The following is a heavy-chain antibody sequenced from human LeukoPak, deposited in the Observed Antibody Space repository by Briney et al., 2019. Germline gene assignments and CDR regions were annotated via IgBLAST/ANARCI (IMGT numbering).Heavy chain of an antibody. D-gene: IGHD3-3*01. V-gene: IGHV4-39*07. J-gene: IGHJ6*03. CDR2: IYYSGST. CDR3: ASTMYDLGLYYYMDV. CDR1: GGSISSSSYY. Sequence: ASETLSLTCTVSGGSISSSSYYWGWIRQPPGKGLEWIGSIYYSGSTYYNPSLKSRVTISVDTSKNQFSLKLSSVTAADTAAYYCASTMYDLGLYYYMDVWGKGTTVTVSS.